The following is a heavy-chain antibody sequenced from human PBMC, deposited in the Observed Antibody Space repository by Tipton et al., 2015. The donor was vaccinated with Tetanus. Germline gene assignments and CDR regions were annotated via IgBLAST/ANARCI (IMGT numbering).Heavy chain of an antibody. J-gene: IGHJ4*02. CDR1: GGSISSNY. Sequence: TLSLTCTVSGGSISSNYWSWIRQPPGKGLEWIGNIYYSGSTNYNPSLKSRVTISVDTSKKQFSLKLSSVTAADTAVYYCARGVTMIVVVNYYDYWGQGILVTVSS. D-gene: IGHD3-22*01. CDR2: IYYSGST. CDR3: ARGVTMIVVVNYYDY. V-gene: IGHV4-59*01.